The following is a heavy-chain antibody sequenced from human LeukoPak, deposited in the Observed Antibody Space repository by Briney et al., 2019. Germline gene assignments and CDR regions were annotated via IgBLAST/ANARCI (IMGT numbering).Heavy chain of an antibody. CDR3: ARVRGLSGYSYGDWDHYFDY. D-gene: IGHD5-18*01. V-gene: IGHV4-39*07. Sequence: SETLSLTCTVSGGSISSSSYYWGWIRQPPGKGLEWIESIYYSGSTYYNPSLKSRVTISVDTSKNQFSLKLSSVTAADTAVYYCARVRGLSGYSYGDWDHYFDYWGQGTLVTVSS. CDR1: GGSISSSSYY. CDR2: IYYSGST. J-gene: IGHJ4*02.